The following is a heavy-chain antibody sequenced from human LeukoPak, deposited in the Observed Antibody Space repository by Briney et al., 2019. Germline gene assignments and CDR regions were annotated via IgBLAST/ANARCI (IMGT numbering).Heavy chain of an antibody. Sequence: PGRSLRLSCAASGFTFDDYAMHWVRQAPGEGLEWVSGISWNSGSIGYADSVKGRFTISRDNAKNSLYLQMNSLRAEDTAVYYCARGDYGSGSFFDYWGQGTLVTVSS. CDR2: ISWNSGSI. CDR1: GFTFDDYA. CDR3: ARGDYGSGSFFDY. V-gene: IGHV3-9*01. D-gene: IGHD3-10*01. J-gene: IGHJ4*02.